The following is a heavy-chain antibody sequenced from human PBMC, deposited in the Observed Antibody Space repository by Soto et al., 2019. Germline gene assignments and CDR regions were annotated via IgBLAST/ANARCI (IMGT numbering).Heavy chain of an antibody. CDR1: GGSISSYY. CDR3: ARRFGSGSYYRNYYYYYMDV. D-gene: IGHD3-10*01. Sequence: SETLSLTCTVSGGSISSYYWSWIRQPPGKGLEWIGYIYYSGSTNYNPSLKSRVTISVDTSKNQFSLKLSSVTAADTAVYYCARRFGSGSYYRNYYYYYMDVWGKGTTVTVSS. V-gene: IGHV4-59*08. J-gene: IGHJ6*03. CDR2: IYYSGST.